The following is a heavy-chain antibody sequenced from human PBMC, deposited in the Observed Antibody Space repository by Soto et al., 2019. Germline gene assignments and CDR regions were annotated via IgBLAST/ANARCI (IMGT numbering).Heavy chain of an antibody. Sequence: QVQLVESGGGVVQPGRSLRLSCAASGFTFSSYGMHWVRQAPGKGLEWVAVISYDGSNKYYADSVNGRFTISRDNSKNTLYLQMNSLRAEDTAVYYCAKDEGGGWAAAGPSLTGGMDVWGQGATVTVSS. CDR3: AKDEGGGWAAAGPSLTGGMDV. V-gene: IGHV3-30*18. CDR2: ISYDGSNK. J-gene: IGHJ6*02. CDR1: GFTFSSYG. D-gene: IGHD6-13*01.